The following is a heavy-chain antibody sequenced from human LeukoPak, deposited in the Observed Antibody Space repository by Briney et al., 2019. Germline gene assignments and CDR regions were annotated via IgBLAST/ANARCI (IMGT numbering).Heavy chain of an antibody. D-gene: IGHD5-18*01. V-gene: IGHV3-21*04. Sequence: GGSLRLSCAASAFTFSSYSMNWVRQAPGKGLEWVSSISSSGSYIYYADSVKGRFTISRDNAKNSLYLQMNSLRAEDTAVYYCASLGDTAMEGDYWGQGTLVTVSS. CDR2: ISSSGSYI. J-gene: IGHJ4*02. CDR3: ASLGDTAMEGDY. CDR1: AFTFSSYS.